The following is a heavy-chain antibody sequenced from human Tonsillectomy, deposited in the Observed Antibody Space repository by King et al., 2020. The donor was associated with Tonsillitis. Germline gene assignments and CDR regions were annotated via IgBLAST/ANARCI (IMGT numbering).Heavy chain of an antibody. J-gene: IGHJ3*02. CDR2: INYSGST. Sequence: VQLQESGPGLLKPSETLSLTCTVSGGSISSYYWSWIRQPPGKGLEWIGYINYSGSTNYNPSLKSRVTISVDTSKNQFSLKLSSVTAADTAVFYCARNFGSGSYDVAFDIWGQGTMVTVSS. D-gene: IGHD3-10*01. CDR3: ARNFGSGSYDVAFDI. V-gene: IGHV4-59*08. CDR1: GGSISSYY.